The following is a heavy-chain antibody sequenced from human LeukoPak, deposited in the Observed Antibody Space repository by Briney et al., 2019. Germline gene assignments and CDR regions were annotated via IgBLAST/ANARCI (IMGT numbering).Heavy chain of an antibody. D-gene: IGHD3-16*01. J-gene: IGHJ6*02. CDR2: INHNGNVN. Sequence: GGSLRLSCAASGFTFSSYWMHWARQAPGKGLEWVASINHNGNVNYYVDSVKGRFTISRDNAKNSLYLQMSNLRAEDTAVYFCARGGGLDVWGQGATVTVSS. V-gene: IGHV3-7*03. CDR3: ARGGGLDV. CDR1: GFTFSSYW.